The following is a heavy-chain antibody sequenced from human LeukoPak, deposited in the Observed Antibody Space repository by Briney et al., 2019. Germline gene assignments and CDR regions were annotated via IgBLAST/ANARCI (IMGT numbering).Heavy chain of an antibody. D-gene: IGHD3-22*01. CDR1: GYTFSSYG. V-gene: IGHV1-18*01. Sequence: GASVKVSCRASGYTFSSYGISWVRQAPGQGLEWMGWISGYNGNTNYAEKLQGRVIMTTDTSTSTAYMELRSLRSDDTAVYYCAREYSNGYYYYWGQGTLVTVSS. CDR3: AREYSNGYYYY. J-gene: IGHJ4*02. CDR2: ISGYNGNT.